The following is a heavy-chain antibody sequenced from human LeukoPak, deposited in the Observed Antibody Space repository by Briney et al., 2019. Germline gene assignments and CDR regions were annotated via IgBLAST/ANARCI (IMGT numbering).Heavy chain of an antibody. CDR3: SRDQILGYCSGGSCPPDAFDI. V-gene: IGHV3-7*01. Sequence: GGSLRLFCAASGFTSSSYWMSWVRQAPGKGLEWVANIKQDGGEKYYVDSVKGRFTISRDNAKNSVYLQMNSLRAQDTAVYYCSRDQILGYCSGGSCPPDAFDIWGQGTMVTVSS. D-gene: IGHD2-15*01. J-gene: IGHJ3*02. CDR1: GFTSSSYW. CDR2: IKQDGGEK.